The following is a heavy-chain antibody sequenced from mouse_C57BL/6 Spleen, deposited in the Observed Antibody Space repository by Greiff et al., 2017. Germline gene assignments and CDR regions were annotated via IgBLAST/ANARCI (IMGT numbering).Heavy chain of an antibody. CDR3: ASPLLRRWYFEV. D-gene: IGHD1-2*01. J-gene: IGHJ1*03. CDR1: GYTFTDYY. CDR2: INPNNGGT. Sequence: EVQLQQSGPELVKPGASVKISCKASGYTFTDYYMNWVKQSHGKSLEWIGDINPNNGGTSYNQKFKGKATLTVDKSSSTAYMELRSLTSEDSAVYYCASPLLRRWYFEVWGTGTTVTVSS. V-gene: IGHV1-26*01.